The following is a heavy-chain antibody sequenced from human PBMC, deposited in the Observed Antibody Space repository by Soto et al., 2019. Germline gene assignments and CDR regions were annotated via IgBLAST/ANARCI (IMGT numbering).Heavy chain of an antibody. D-gene: IGHD3-22*01. J-gene: IGHJ3*01. Sequence: SETLSLTCTVSGDSITTSHYYWAWIRQPPGKGLEWIASIYKSGNTYYNPSLKSRVSMSVDTSKNQFSLKLSSVTAADTAVYYCARPGYYDDSGYWRSPFDFWGQGTMVTVSS. CDR2: IYKSGNT. CDR1: GDSITTSHYY. CDR3: ARPGYYDDSGYWRSPFDF. V-gene: IGHV4-39*01.